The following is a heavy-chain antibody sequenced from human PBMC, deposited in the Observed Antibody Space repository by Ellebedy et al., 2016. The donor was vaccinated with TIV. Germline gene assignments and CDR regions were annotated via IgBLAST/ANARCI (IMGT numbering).Heavy chain of an antibody. D-gene: IGHD5-24*01. CDR3: ARRQFYMSDF. V-gene: IGHV1-8*02. CDR1: GYTFTGYY. J-gene: IGHJ4*02. CDR2: MNPNSGNT. Sequence: AASVKVSCKASGYTFTGYYIHWVRQATGQGLEWMGWMNPNSGNTGYAQKFQGRVTMTRNTSISTAYMELGSLRSEDTAVYYCARRQFYMSDFWGQGTLVTVSS.